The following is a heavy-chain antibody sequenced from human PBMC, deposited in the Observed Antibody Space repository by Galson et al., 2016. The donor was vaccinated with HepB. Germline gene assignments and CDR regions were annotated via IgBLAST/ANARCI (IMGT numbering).Heavy chain of an antibody. D-gene: IGHD4-23*01. Sequence: SGAEVKKPGESLKISCKGSGYSFTSYWIGWVRQMPGKGLEWMGIIYPGDSDTRYSPSFQGQVTISADNSINTAYLQWSSLKASDTAMYYCVRPSRTVVPPEGYFDLWGRGTLVTVSS. J-gene: IGHJ2*01. V-gene: IGHV5-51*01. CDR3: VRPSRTVVPPEGYFDL. CDR2: IYPGDSDT. CDR1: GYSFTSYW.